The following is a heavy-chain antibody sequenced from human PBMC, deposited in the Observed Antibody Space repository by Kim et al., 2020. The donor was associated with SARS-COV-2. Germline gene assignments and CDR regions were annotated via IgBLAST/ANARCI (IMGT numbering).Heavy chain of an antibody. J-gene: IGHJ6*02. Sequence: SETLSLTCTVSGGSISSYYWSWIRQPPGKGLEWIGYIYYSGSTNYNPSLKSRVTISVDTSKNQFSLKLSSVTAADTAVYYCARGGCTGGVCYTVGYYYYGMDVWGQGTTVTVSS. CDR2: IYYSGST. D-gene: IGHD2-8*02. CDR1: GGSISSYY. CDR3: ARGGCTGGVCYTVGYYYYGMDV. V-gene: IGHV4-59*13.